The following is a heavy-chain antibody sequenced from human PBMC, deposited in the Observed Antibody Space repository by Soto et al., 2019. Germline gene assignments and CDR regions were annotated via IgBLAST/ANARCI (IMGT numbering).Heavy chain of an antibody. Sequence: PXGSLRLSCAASGFTFSSYAMHWVRQAPGKGLEWVAVISYDGSNKYYADPVKGRFTISRDNSKNTLYLQMNSLRAEDTAVYYCARDDHPSGYGELADYWGQGTLVTVS. CDR2: ISYDGSNK. V-gene: IGHV3-30-3*01. CDR3: ARDDHPSGYGELADY. D-gene: IGHD5-12*01. J-gene: IGHJ4*02. CDR1: GFTFSSYA.